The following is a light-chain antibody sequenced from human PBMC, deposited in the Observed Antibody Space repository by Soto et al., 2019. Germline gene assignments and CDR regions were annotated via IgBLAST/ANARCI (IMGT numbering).Light chain of an antibody. CDR3: QQDGSSTGT. Sequence: EIVLTQSPGTLSLSPGERATLSCRASQSVSSSYLAWYQQKPGQAPRLLIYGASSRATGIRDRFSGSRSGTDFTLTISRLEPEDFAVYYCQQDGSSTGTFGQGTKVEIK. CDR2: GAS. CDR1: QSVSSSY. J-gene: IGKJ1*01. V-gene: IGKV3-20*01.